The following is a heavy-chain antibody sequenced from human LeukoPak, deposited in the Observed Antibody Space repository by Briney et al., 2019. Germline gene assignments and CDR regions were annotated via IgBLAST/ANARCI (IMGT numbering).Heavy chain of an antibody. D-gene: IGHD3-10*01. CDR1: GFTFSSYV. V-gene: IGHV3-30*03. CDR3: VGVETITMVRGASGAV. J-gene: IGHJ6*04. Sequence: PGGSLRLSCAASGFTFSSYVMHWVRQAPGKGLEWVAVISSDGSDKYYADSGKGRFTTSRDNSKNTLDLQMNSLSVEDTAVYYCVGVETITMVRGASGAVWGKGTTVTVSS. CDR2: ISSDGSDK.